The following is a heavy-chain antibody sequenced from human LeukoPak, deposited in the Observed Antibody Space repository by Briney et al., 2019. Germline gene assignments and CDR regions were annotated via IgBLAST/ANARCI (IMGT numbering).Heavy chain of an antibody. CDR3: ARRTGYVSGSYNFDY. V-gene: IGHV4-59*01. D-gene: IGHD3-10*01. CDR1: GGSISSSY. J-gene: IGHJ4*02. CDR2: ISYSGST. Sequence: PSETLSLTCTVSGGSISSSYWSWIRQPPGKGLQWIGYISYSGSTNYNPSLKSRVTISVDTSKNQFSLKLSSVTAADTAVYYCARRTGYVSGSYNFDYWGQGTLVTVSS.